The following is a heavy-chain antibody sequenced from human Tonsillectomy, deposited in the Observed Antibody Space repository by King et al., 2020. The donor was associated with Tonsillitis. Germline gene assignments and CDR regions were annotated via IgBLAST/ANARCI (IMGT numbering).Heavy chain of an antibody. CDR1: GYTFTNYH. V-gene: IGHV1-2*02. CDR2: INCNSGST. J-gene: IGHJ5*02. Sequence: QLVQSGTEVKVPGASVTVSCKASGYTFTNYHIHWIRQAPGQGLVWRGWINCNSGSTNYAQNLQGRVTLTRDTSTNTADMDLRSLRSDDTAIYYCSRETWVYGSWGQGTLVTVSS. CDR3: SRETWVYGS. D-gene: IGHD5-24*01.